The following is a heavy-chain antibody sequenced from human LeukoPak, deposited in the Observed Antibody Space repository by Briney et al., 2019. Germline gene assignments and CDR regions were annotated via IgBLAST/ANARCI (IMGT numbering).Heavy chain of an antibody. CDR3: ARDVESSIAAAGPYYYYMDV. Sequence: PSETLSLTCTVSGGSISSSSYYWGWIRQPPGKGLEWIGSIYYSGSTYYNPSLKSRVTISVDTSKNQFSLKLSSVTAADTAVYYCARDVESSIAAAGPYYYYMDVWGKGTTVTVSS. J-gene: IGHJ6*03. CDR2: IYYSGST. D-gene: IGHD6-13*01. V-gene: IGHV4-39*07. CDR1: GGSISSSSYY.